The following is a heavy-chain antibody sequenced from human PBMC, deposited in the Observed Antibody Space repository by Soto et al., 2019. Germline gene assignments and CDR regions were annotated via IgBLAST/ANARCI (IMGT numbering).Heavy chain of an antibody. CDR2: VSLTGDRT. D-gene: IGHD2-8*01. CDR3: ARGGGYCTPTSCAIDS. CDR1: RFSFSSYE. Sequence: EVQLLESGGGLVQTGGSLELSCLASRFSFSSYEMSWVRQAAGKGLEWVSRVSLTGDRTNYAGSVKGRFTVSRDNFKNTLYLEMDSLRPEDTAIYYCARGGGYCTPTSCAIDSWGRGTPVTVSS. J-gene: IGHJ4*02. V-gene: IGHV3-23*01.